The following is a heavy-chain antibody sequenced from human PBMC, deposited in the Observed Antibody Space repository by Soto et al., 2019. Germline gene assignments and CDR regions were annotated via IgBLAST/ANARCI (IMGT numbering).Heavy chain of an antibody. V-gene: IGHV1-18*01. D-gene: IGHD3-10*01. CDR2: ISDYNGNT. CDR1: GYTFSNYG. CDR3: AREGYYSGSGTYSPPRYYGMDV. J-gene: IGHJ6*02. Sequence: QVQLVQSGAEVRKPGASVKVSCKASGYTFSNYGLSWVRQAPGQGLEWMGWISDYNGNTHYAQKFQGRLIMTTDTSTRTGYVELRSLTAADPAVYFCAREGYYSGSGTYSPPRYYGMDVWGQGTTVTVSS.